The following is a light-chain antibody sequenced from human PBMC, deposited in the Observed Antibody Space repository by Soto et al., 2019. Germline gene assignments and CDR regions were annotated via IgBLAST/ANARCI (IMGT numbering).Light chain of an antibody. CDR2: DVG. J-gene: IGLJ1*01. CDR3: CSYVASSTLV. V-gene: IGLV2-11*01. CDR1: SSDVGGYNH. Sequence: QSALTQPASVSGSPGQSITISCTGTSSDVGGYNHVSWYQQHPGKAPKLMIYDVGKRPSGVPDRFSGSKSDNTASLTISGLQAEDEADYYCCSYVASSTLVFGTGTKVTVL.